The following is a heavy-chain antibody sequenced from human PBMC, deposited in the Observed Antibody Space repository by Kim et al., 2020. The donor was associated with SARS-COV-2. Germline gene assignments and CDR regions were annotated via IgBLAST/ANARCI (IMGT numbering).Heavy chain of an antibody. J-gene: IGHJ4*02. D-gene: IGHD3-22*01. CDR3: ARGQSIGAFDY. CDR2: INHSGST. V-gene: IGHV4-34*01. Sequence: SETLSLTCAVYGGSFSGYYWSWIRQPPGKGLEWIGEINHSGSTNYNPSLKSRVTISVDTSKNQFSLKLSSVTAADTAVYYCARGQSIGAFDYWGQGTLVTVSS. CDR1: GGSFSGYY.